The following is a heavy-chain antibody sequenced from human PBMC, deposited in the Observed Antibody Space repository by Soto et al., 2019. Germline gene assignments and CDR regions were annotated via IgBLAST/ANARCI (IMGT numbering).Heavy chain of an antibody. V-gene: IGHV1-18*01. CDR1: GYTFTRYT. J-gene: IGHJ4*02. Sequence: ASVKVSCKASGYTFTRYTMNWVRQAPGQGLEWMGWISADNGNTKYAQKLQGRLTMTTDTSTRTAYMELRSLRSDDTAVYYCAREAPRFLEWLLLDYWGQGTLVTVSS. CDR3: AREAPRFLEWLLLDY. D-gene: IGHD3-3*01. CDR2: ISADNGNT.